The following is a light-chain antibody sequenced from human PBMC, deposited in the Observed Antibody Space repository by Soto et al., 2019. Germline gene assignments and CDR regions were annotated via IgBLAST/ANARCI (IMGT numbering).Light chain of an antibody. CDR2: AAS. V-gene: IGKV3-15*01. CDR3: QQYNNWPPIT. CDR1: QRVSSH. Sequence: AQSPGALSLSPGESATISCRASQRVSSHLAWYQQKPGQAPRLLIYAASTRATGIPARFSGSGSGTEFTLTISSLQSEDFAVYYCQQYNNWPPITFGQGTRLEIK. J-gene: IGKJ5*01.